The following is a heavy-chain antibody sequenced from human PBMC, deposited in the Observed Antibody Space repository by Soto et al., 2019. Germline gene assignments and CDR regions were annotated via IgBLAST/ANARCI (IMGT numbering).Heavy chain of an antibody. CDR3: AIDIVVVPAALGGVPAFDI. CDR2: ISGSGGST. V-gene: IGHV3-23*01. J-gene: IGHJ3*02. CDR1: GFTFSSYA. Sequence: GGSLRLSCAASGFTFSSYAMSWVCLAPGQGLEWVSVISGSGGSTYYADPAMGRFTTSRVDTTNTLFLQMISLGADATTVLYYAIDIVVVPAALGGVPAFDIWGQGTMVTVSS. D-gene: IGHD2-2*01.